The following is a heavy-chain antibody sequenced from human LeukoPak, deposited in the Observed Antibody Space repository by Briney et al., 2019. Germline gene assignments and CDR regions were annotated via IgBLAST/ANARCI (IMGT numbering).Heavy chain of an antibody. D-gene: IGHD3-10*02. J-gene: IGHJ6*01. V-gene: IGHV3-48*04. CDR1: GFTPSNYG. CDR3: AELGISMIGGV. CDR2: ISSSGSTI. Sequence: RGTLRLSCAASGFTPSNYGMSWVRPAPEEGRGWVSYISSSGSTIYYADAVKSRFTNSRDNAKNSLYMQMNSLRAEDSAVYYCAELGISMIGGVWGKGTTVTIAS.